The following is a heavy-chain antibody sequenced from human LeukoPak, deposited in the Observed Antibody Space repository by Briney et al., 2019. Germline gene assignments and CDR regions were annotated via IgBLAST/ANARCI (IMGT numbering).Heavy chain of an antibody. J-gene: IGHJ4*02. D-gene: IGHD3/OR15-3a*01. Sequence: SETLSLTCTVSGVSISSSNSYWGWIRQPPGKGLEWIGSIYYSGNTYYNASLKSQVSISIDTSRNQFSLRLTSVTAADTAVYYCARQAGSGLFILPGGQGTLVTVSS. CDR2: IYYSGNT. V-gene: IGHV4-39*01. CDR1: GVSISSSNSY. CDR3: ARQAGSGLFILP.